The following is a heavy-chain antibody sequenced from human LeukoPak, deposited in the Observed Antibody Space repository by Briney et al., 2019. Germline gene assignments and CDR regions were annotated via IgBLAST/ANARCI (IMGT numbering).Heavy chain of an antibody. CDR1: GYTFTSYA. J-gene: IGHJ4*02. Sequence: ASVKVSCKASGYTFTSYAMHWVRQAPGQRLEWMGWINAGNGNTKYSQKFQGRVTITRDTSASTAYMELSSLRSEDTAVYYCARGIEEYQLLYYFDYWGQGTLVTVSS. CDR2: INAGNGNT. V-gene: IGHV1-3*01. D-gene: IGHD2-2*02. CDR3: ARGIEEYQLLYYFDY.